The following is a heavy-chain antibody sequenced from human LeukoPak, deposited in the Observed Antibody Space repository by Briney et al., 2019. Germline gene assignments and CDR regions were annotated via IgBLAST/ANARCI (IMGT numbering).Heavy chain of an antibody. J-gene: IGHJ4*02. CDR2: ISGSNST. CDR1: GSTFSNYA. Sequence: GGSLRLSCAASGSTFSNYAMSWVRQTPGKGLEWVSTISGSNSTYYADSVKGRFTISRDNSKNTLSLQMNSLRVEDTAVYYCAKEMSSRYSGTFAYWGQGTLVTVSS. D-gene: IGHD1-26*01. CDR3: AKEMSSRYSGTFAY. V-gene: IGHV3-23*01.